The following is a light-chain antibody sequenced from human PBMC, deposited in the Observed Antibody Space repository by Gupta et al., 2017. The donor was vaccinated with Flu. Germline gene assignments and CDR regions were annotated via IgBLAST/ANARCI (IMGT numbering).Light chain of an antibody. CDR2: TNN. CDR1: SSNIGRKP. V-gene: IGLV1-44*01. CDR3: SAWDDSLSGRV. J-gene: IGLJ3*02. Sequence: QSVLTQPLSASGTPGLRVTISCSGSSSNIGRKPVSWYQQVPGTAPKLLIYTNNQRPSGVPDRFSGSKSGTSASLAISDLQSEDEADYYCSAWDDSLSGRVFGGGTKLTVL.